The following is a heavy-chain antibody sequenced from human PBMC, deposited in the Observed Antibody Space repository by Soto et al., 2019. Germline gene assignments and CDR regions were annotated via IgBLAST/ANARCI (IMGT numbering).Heavy chain of an antibody. CDR1: GGIVTSGQSS. J-gene: IGHJ3*01. Sequence: SETLSLTCSVSGGIVTSGQSSWSWVRQPPGKGLEWIGYIYASGVTNYTPSLKSRVTLSLDRPNNEVSLKLRSVTAADTAVYLCFCDMPHGDAGNVWGHGTLVTVSS. V-gene: IGHV4-30-4*08. CDR2: IYASGVT. CDR3: FCDMPHGDAGNV. D-gene: IGHD4-17*01.